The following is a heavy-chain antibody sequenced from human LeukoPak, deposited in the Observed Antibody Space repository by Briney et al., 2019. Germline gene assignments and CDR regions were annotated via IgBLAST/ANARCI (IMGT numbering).Heavy chain of an antibody. CDR3: ARSTLQYCGGDCYSTLGFSWFDP. J-gene: IGHJ5*02. Sequence: PSETLSLTCIVSGDSFSSYQWSWVRQPAGKGLEWIGRISASGTTNSNPALKSRVTMSVDSSKNQLSLKLSSVTAADTAVYYCARSTLQYCGGDCYSTLGFSWFDPWGQGTLVTVSS. CDR1: GDSFSSYQ. V-gene: IGHV4-4*07. D-gene: IGHD2-21*02. CDR2: ISASGTT.